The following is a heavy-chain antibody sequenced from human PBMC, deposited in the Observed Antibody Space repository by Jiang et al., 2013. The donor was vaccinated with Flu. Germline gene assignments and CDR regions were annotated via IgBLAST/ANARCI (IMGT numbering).Heavy chain of an antibody. J-gene: IGHJ1*01. CDR3: AHSYDSGGSQDAEYFQH. CDR2: IYWDDDK. CDR1: GFSLSTSGVG. V-gene: IGHV2-5*02. D-gene: IGHD3-22*01. Sequence: KPTQTLTLTCTFSGFSLSTSGVGVGWVRQPPRKALEWLALIYWDDDKRYSPSLKSRLTITKDTSKNQVVLTMTNMDPVDTATYYCAHSYDSGGSQDAEYFQHWGQGTLVTVSS.